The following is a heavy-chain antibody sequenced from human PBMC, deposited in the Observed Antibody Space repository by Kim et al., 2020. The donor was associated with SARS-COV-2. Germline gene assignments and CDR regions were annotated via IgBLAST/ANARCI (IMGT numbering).Heavy chain of an antibody. CDR1: GGSISSSSYY. J-gene: IGHJ5*02. CDR2: IYYSGST. V-gene: IGHV4-39*01. CDR3: ARPGSGSPHPGWFDP. Sequence: SETLSLTCTVSGGSISSSSYYWGWIRQPPGKGLEWIGSIYYSGSTYYNPSLKSRVTISVDTSKNQFSLKLSSVTAADTAVYYCARPGSGSPHPGWFDPWGQGTLVTVSS. D-gene: IGHD3-10*01.